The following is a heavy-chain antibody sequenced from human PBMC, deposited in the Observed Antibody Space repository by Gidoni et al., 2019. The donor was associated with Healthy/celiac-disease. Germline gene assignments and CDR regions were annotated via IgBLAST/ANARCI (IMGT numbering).Heavy chain of an antibody. V-gene: IGHV3-66*01. J-gene: IGHJ3*02. CDR2: IYSGGST. Sequence: EVQLVESGGGLVQPVGSLRLSCAASGFPVSSNYMSWVRQAPGKGLEWGSVIYSGGSTYYTDSVKGRFIISRDNSKNTLSLQMNSLRAEDTAVYYCARTYCSGGSCYPWDAFDIWGQGTMVTVSS. D-gene: IGHD2-15*01. CDR3: ARTYCSGGSCYPWDAFDI. CDR1: GFPVSSNY.